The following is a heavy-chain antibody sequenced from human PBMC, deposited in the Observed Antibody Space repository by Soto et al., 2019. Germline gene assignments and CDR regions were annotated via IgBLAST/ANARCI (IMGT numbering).Heavy chain of an antibody. Sequence: EVQLVESGGGLVKPGGSLRLSCAASGFTFTSALITWVRQAPGKGLEWVGRVKSKNDGGTTDYAAPVKGRFTISRDESEKTLYLQMNSLKTEDTAVYYCTTGSTGRDYWGQGTLVTVSS. D-gene: IGHD3-10*01. J-gene: IGHJ4*02. V-gene: IGHV3-15*01. CDR2: VKSKNDGGTT. CDR1: GFTFTSAL. CDR3: TTGSTGRDY.